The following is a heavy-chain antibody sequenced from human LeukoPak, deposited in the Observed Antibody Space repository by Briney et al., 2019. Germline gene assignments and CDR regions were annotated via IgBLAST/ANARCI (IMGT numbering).Heavy chain of an antibody. D-gene: IGHD1-26*01. CDR2: IYYSGST. Sequence: SETLSLTCTVSGGSVSSYYWSWIRQPPGKGLEWIGYIYYSGSTNYNPSLKSRVTISLDTSKNQFSLKVSCVTATDTAVYYCARDTYSGSYYPYYYYYYMDVWGKGTTVTVSS. CDR1: GGSVSSYY. J-gene: IGHJ6*03. V-gene: IGHV4-59*02. CDR3: ARDTYSGSYYPYYYYYYMDV.